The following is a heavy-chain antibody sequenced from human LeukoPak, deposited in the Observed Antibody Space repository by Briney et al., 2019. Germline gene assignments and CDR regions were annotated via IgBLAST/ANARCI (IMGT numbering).Heavy chain of an antibody. D-gene: IGHD6-13*01. Sequence: SETLSLTCTVSGGSISSSSYYWGWIRQPPGKGLEWIGEINHSGSTNYNPSLKSRVTISVDTSKNQFSLKLSSVTAADTAVYYCARCIAAAGTGGWFDPWGQGTLVTVSS. V-gene: IGHV4-39*07. CDR3: ARCIAAAGTGGWFDP. J-gene: IGHJ5*02. CDR2: INHSGST. CDR1: GGSISSSSYY.